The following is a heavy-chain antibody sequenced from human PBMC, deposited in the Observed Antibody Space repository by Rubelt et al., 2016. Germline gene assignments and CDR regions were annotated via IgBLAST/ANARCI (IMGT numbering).Heavy chain of an antibody. V-gene: IGHV4-34*01. Sequence: IGEINHSGSTNYNPSLKSRVTISVDTSKNQFSLKLSSVTAADTAVYYCARHPSPRGIYTFDYWGQGTLVTVSS. D-gene: IGHD3-16*01. CDR3: ARHPSPRGIYTFDY. J-gene: IGHJ4*02. CDR2: INHSGST.